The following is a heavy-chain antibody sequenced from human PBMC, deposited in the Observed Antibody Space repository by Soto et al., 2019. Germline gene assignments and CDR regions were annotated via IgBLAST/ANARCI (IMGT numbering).Heavy chain of an antibody. CDR3: AHRQRTVVVGAPFDL. J-gene: IGHJ4*02. D-gene: IGHD2-15*01. CDR1: GVSLTTSGLG. V-gene: IGHV2-5*02. CDR2: IYWDDDK. Sequence: QITLRESGPTLVQPTQTLTLTCTLSGVSLTTSGLGLGWIRQPPGKALEWLALIYWDDDKRFSPSLKSRLAITRDTSKNQVVMTMTDMAPVDTAIYYCAHRQRTVVVGAPFDLWGQGSQVTVSS.